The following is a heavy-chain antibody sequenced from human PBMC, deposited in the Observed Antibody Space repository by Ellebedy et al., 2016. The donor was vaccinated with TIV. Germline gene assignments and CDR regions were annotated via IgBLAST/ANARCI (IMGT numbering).Heavy chain of an antibody. Sequence: PGGSLRLSCAASGFSFSNYAMSWVRQAPGKGLEWVSGISGNGGATYYADSMKGRFTISRDNSKNTLYLQMNSLRAEDTAVYYCARDMYDYVWGTSGWFDPWGQGTLVTVSS. J-gene: IGHJ5*02. CDR2: ISGNGGAT. CDR1: GFSFSNYA. V-gene: IGHV3-23*01. CDR3: ARDMYDYVWGTSGWFDP. D-gene: IGHD3-16*01.